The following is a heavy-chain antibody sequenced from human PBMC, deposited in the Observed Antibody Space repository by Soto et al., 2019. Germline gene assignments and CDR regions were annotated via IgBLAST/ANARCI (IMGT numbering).Heavy chain of an antibody. J-gene: IGHJ4*02. D-gene: IGHD6-19*01. CDR1: GYTFTSYA. CDR2: INAGNGNT. V-gene: IGHV1-3*01. Sequence: GASVKVSCKASGYTFTSYAMHWVRQAPGQRLEWMGWINAGNGNTKYSQKFQGRVTITRDTSASTVYMELSSLRSEDTAVYYCAIMQPGIAVAGEPFDYWGQGTLVTVSS. CDR3: AIMQPGIAVAGEPFDY.